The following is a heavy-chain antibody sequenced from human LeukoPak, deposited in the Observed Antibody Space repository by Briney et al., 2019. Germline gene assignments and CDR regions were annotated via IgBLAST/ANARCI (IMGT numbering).Heavy chain of an antibody. D-gene: IGHD1-1*01. V-gene: IGHV3-48*01. Sequence: GGSLRLSCTGSGFTFSSNDMSWVRQPPGKGLEWVSYISITSKTIKYADSVKGRFTISRDNAKNSLYLQMNSLRAEDTAVYYCAKGSGTTGTTHRPPDYWGQGTLVTVSS. CDR2: ISITSKTI. CDR3: AKGSGTTGTTHRPPDY. J-gene: IGHJ4*02. CDR1: GFTFSSND.